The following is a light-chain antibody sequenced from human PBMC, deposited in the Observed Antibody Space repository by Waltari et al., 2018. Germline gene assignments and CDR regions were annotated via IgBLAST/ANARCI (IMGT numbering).Light chain of an antibody. Sequence: AIRMTQSPSSFSASTGDRVTITCRARQGISSYLAWYQQKPGKAPKLLICAASTLQSGVPCRFSGSGSGTDFTLTISCLQSEDFATYYCQQYYSYPYTFGQGTKLEIK. CDR1: QGISSY. CDR3: QQYYSYPYT. CDR2: AAS. J-gene: IGKJ2*01. V-gene: IGKV1-8*01.